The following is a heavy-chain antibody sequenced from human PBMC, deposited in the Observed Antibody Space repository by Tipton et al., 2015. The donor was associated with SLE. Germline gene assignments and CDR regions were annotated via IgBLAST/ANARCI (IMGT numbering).Heavy chain of an antibody. CDR2: ISGSGTNK. CDR3: TIEYSSSDAFDS. CDR1: GFRFSSYE. J-gene: IGHJ4*02. Sequence: SLRLSCAASGFRFSSYEMNWVRQAPGKGLEWVSYISGSGTNKYYADSVKGRFTISRDNAKNSLYLQMNSLRAEDTALYYCTIEYSSSDAFDSWGQGTLVTVSS. D-gene: IGHD6-6*01. V-gene: IGHV3-48*03.